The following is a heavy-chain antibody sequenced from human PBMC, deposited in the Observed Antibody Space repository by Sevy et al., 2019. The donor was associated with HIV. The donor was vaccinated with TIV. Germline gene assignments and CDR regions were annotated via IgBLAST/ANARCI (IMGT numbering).Heavy chain of an antibody. CDR3: AKGGSTSGYYLDYFAY. D-gene: IGHD3-22*01. Sequence: GGSLRLSCAASGFTFNNYAMTWVRQAPGKGLEWVSAVSGGGDTTYYEDSVKGRFIISRDNSTNTLYLQMNSLRAEDAAVYYCAKGGSTSGYYLDYFAYWGQGTLVTVSS. CDR1: GFTFNNYA. V-gene: IGHV3-23*01. J-gene: IGHJ4*02. CDR2: VSGGGDTT.